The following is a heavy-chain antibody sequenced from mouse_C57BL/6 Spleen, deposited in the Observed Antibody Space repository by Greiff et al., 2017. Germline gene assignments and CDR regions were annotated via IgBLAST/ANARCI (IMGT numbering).Heavy chain of an antibody. CDR1: GFTFSSYA. J-gene: IGHJ2*01. CDR3: AVYYSNYFDY. Sequence: EVHLVESGGGLVKPGGSLKLPCAASGFTFSSYAMSWVRQTPEKRLEWVATISDGGSYTYYPDNVKGRFTISRDNAKNNLYLQMSHLKSEDTAMXYCAVYYSNYFDYGGQGTTLTVSS. V-gene: IGHV5-4*01. D-gene: IGHD2-5*01. CDR2: ISDGGSYT.